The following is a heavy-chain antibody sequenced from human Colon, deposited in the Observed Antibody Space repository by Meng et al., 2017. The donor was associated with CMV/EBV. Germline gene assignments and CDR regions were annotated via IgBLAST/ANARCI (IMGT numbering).Heavy chain of an antibody. J-gene: IGHJ4*02. Sequence: QVRVVEVGGGVVQPGRCLDLSCAVSGFTFNRYSIHWVRQAPGKGLEWVAVISSDGSIKYYTDSVKGRFTISRDNSKNTLYLQMNSLRTEDTSVYYCARERQGSRQTFDYWGQGTLVTVSS. V-gene: IGHV3-30-3*01. CDR2: ISSDGSIK. CDR1: GFTFNRYS. CDR3: ARERQGSRQTFDY.